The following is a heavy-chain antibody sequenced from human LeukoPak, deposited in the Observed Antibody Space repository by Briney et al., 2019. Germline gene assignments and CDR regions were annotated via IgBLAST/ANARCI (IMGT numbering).Heavy chain of an antibody. CDR2: TRNKANSYTT. J-gene: IGHJ6*02. D-gene: IGHD5-18*01. CDR3: ARGGLGYSYGYYYYGMDV. Sequence: GGSLRLSCAASGFTFSDHYMDWVRQAPGKGLEWVGRTRNKANSYTTEYAASVKGRFTISRDDSKNSLYLQMNSLKTEDTAVYYCARGGLGYSYGYYYYGMDVWGQGTTVTVSS. V-gene: IGHV3-72*01. CDR1: GFTFSDHY.